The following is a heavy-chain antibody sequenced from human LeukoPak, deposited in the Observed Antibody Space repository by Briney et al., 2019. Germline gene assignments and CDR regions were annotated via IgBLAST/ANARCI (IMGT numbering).Heavy chain of an antibody. CDR2: IYYSGST. Sequence: KPSETLSLTCTVSGGSISSYYWSWIRQSPGKGLERIGYIYYSGSTTYNPSLNSRLTISLDTSKNKFSLTLTSVTTADTAVYYCARGNKPRNMVVPNNWYYYYMDVWGKGTTVTVSS. J-gene: IGHJ6*03. D-gene: IGHD1-20*01. CDR1: GGSISSYY. V-gene: IGHV4-59*01. CDR3: ARGNKPRNMVVPNNWYYYYMDV.